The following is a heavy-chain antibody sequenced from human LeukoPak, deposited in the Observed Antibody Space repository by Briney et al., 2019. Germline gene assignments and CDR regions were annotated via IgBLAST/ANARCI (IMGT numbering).Heavy chain of an antibody. V-gene: IGHV4-4*02. Sequence: SGTLSLTCAVSGGSISSSKWWSWVRQPPGKGLEWIGEIYDSGSTNYSPSLKSRVTISVDKSKDQFFLKLTSVTAEDTAVYYCARGDTSGYPDFWGQGSLVTVSS. CDR3: ARGDTSGYPDF. D-gene: IGHD3-22*01. CDR1: GGSISSSKW. CDR2: IYDSGST. J-gene: IGHJ4*02.